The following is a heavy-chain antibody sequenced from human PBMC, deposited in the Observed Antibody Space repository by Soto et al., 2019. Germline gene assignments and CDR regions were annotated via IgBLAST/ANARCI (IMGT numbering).Heavy chain of an antibody. CDR3: ARERDSDTRIVAVPAAIHDYYYYGMDV. J-gene: IGHJ6*02. V-gene: IGHV3-48*01. D-gene: IGHD2-2*01. CDR2: ISSSSSTI. CDR1: GFTFSDYS. Sequence: EVQLVESGGGLVQPGGSLRLSCAASGFTFSDYSMNWVRQAPGKGLEWVSYISSSSSTIYYADSVKGRFTISRDNAKNSLYLQMNSLRAEDTAVYYCARERDSDTRIVAVPAAIHDYYYYGMDVWGQGTTVTVSS.